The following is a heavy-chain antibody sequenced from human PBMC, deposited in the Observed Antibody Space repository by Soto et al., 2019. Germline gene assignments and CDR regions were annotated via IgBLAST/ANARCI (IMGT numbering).Heavy chain of an antibody. Sequence: ASVKVSCKASGYTFTGYYMHWVRQAPGQGLEWMGWINPNSGGTNYAQKFQGWVTMTRDTSISTAYMELSRLRSDDTAVYYCAREPISYYDILTRYSHFDYWGQGTLVTVSS. CDR3: AREPISYYDILTRYSHFDY. D-gene: IGHD3-9*01. CDR1: GYTFTGYY. V-gene: IGHV1-2*04. J-gene: IGHJ4*02. CDR2: INPNSGGT.